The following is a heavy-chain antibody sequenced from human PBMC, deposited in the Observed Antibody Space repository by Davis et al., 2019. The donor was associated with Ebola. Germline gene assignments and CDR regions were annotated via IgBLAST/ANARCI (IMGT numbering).Heavy chain of an antibody. J-gene: IGHJ4*02. Sequence: GGSLRLSCTDSVITFSSYAMTWVRQAPGKGLEWVSAISGSGGSTYYADSVKGRFTISRDNSKKTLYLQINSLRAEDTAVYYCAKEGVQSSSYYFHYWGQGTLVTVSS. CDR2: ISGSGGST. V-gene: IGHV3-23*01. D-gene: IGHD6-6*01. CDR3: AKEGVQSSSYYFHY. CDR1: VITFSSYA.